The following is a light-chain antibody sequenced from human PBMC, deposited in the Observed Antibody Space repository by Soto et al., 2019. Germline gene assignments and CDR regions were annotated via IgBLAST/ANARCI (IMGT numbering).Light chain of an antibody. CDR2: AAS. CDR1: QSISSY. V-gene: IGKV1-39*01. Sequence: DIPMTRSPSSLSASVGDRVTITCRASQSISSYLNWYQQKPGKAPNLLIYAASSLQSGVPSKFSGSGSGTDFTLTISSLQPEDFATYYCQQSYSSPFTFGPGTKVDIK. CDR3: QQSYSSPFT. J-gene: IGKJ3*01.